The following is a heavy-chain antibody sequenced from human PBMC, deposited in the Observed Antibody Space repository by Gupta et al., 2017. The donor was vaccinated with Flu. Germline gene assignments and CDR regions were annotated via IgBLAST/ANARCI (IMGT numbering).Heavy chain of an antibody. D-gene: IGHD6-13*01. CDR1: GGSFNGYY. V-gene: IGHV4-34*01. CDR3: ARGRAQKWLYLDSSSYSPIIPSYLDY. CDR2: INHSGST. J-gene: IGHJ4*01. Sequence: QVQLQQWGAGLLKPLETLSLTCAVYGGSFNGYYWSWIRQPPGKGMEWIGEINHSGSTNYNPSLKSRVTISVDPSKNQFSLKLNSATAADTSVYYCARGRAQKWLYLDSSSYSPIIPSYLDYWGHGTLVTVSS.